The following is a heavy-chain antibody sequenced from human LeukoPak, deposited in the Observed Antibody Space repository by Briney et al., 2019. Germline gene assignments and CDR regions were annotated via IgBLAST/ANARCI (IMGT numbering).Heavy chain of an antibody. J-gene: IGHJ4*02. CDR2: ISPSGXXX. V-gene: IGHV3-11*01. Sequence: GGSLRLSCAASGLTLNNAWMSWIRQAPGKGLEWIACISPSGXXXXXADSVXGRLFISRDNANNSLYLQMNSLTVDDTALYFCTRDXXXXGYSDNWGQGTRVTVSS. CDR3: TRDXXXXGYSDN. CDR1: GLTLNNAW.